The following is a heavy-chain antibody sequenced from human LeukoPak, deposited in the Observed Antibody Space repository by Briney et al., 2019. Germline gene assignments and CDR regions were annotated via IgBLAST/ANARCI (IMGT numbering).Heavy chain of an antibody. Sequence: WETVSLTCTVCVDFISSYYWNWMRQPAARGLEGMGRMYSSGTTHYNPSLKSRVTMSVDSSKNQFSLNLSSVAAADTAVYYCAREGSGRPLDYWGQGTLVTVSS. V-gene: IGHV4-4*07. D-gene: IGHD1-26*01. J-gene: IGHJ4*02. CDR1: VDFISSYY. CDR3: AREGSGRPLDY. CDR2: MYSSGTT.